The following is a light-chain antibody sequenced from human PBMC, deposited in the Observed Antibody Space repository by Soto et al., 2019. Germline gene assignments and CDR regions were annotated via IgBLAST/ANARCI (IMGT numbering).Light chain of an antibody. V-gene: IGKV1-5*01. J-gene: IGKJ1*01. Sequence: DIQMTQSPSTLPASVGDRVTITCRASQSINNWLAWYQQKPGKAPKLLIYDASSLKSGVPSRFSGSGSGAEFTLTISSLQPDDFATYYCQQYNSYWTFGQGTKVDNK. CDR1: QSINNW. CDR3: QQYNSYWT. CDR2: DAS.